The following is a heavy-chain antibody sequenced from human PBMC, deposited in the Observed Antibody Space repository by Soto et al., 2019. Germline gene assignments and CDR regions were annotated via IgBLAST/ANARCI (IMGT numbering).Heavy chain of an antibody. CDR2: IYHSGST. J-gene: IGHJ4*02. CDR3: ARGNAVAGSGGFDY. CDR1: GYSISSGYY. V-gene: IGHV4-38-2*01. D-gene: IGHD6-19*01. Sequence: PSETLSLTCAVSGYSISSGYYWGWIRQPPGKGLEWIGSIYHSGSTYYNPSLKSRVTISVDTSKNQFSLKLSSVTAADTAVYYCARGNAVAGSGGFDYWGQGTLVT.